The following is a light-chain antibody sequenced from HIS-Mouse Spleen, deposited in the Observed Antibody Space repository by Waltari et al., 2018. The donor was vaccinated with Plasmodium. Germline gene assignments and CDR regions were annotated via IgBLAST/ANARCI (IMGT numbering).Light chain of an antibody. Sequence: SFELPQPPSASVSPGQTASITCSRDALPKKYAYWDQQKAGQAPVLVIYEDSKRPSGIPERCSGCSSGTMATVTISGAQVEDEADYYCYSTDSSGNHRVFGGGTKLTVL. J-gene: IGLJ3*02. V-gene: IGLV3-10*01. CDR1: ALPKKY. CDR3: YSTDSSGNHRV. CDR2: EDS.